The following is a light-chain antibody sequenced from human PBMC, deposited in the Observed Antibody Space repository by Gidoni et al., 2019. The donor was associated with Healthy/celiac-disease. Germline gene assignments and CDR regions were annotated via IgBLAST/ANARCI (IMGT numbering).Light chain of an antibody. Sequence: EIVLTQSPATLSLSPGERATLSCRASQSVSSYLAWYQQKPGQAPRLLNDDATNRATGIPARFSGSGSGTDFTLTISRLEPEDVAVYYCQQRSNWPPLTFGGGTKVEIK. J-gene: IGKJ4*01. V-gene: IGKV3-11*01. CDR1: QSVSSY. CDR3: QQRSNWPPLT. CDR2: DAT.